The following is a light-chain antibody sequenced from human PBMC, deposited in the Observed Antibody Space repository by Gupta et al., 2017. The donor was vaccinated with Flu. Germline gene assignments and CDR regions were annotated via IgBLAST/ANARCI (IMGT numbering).Light chain of an antibody. Sequence: DIQMTQSPSSLSASVGDRISITCRASQNIRNYLNWYQQRPGKAPKLLIYGISTLHSGVPSRFSGSGYGTDFTLTITSRQPEDFATYYCQQSSSAPRTFGQGTKVEIK. CDR2: GIS. CDR1: QNIRNY. V-gene: IGKV1-39*01. CDR3: QQSSSAPRT. J-gene: IGKJ1*01.